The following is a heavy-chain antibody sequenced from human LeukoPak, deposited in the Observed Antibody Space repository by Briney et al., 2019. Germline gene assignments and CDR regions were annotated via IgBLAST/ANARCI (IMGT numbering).Heavy chain of an antibody. CDR3: ARRYYYDSSVYYPLDH. CDR2: ISSSSGDI. V-gene: IGHV3-21*01. Sequence: GGSLRLSCAASGFTFNTYTMNWVRQAPGKGLEWVSCISSSSGDIVYADSVRGRFTISRDNAENSLYLEMNSLRAEDTAVYYCARRYYYDSSVYYPLDHWGQGTLVTVSP. D-gene: IGHD3-22*01. CDR1: GFTFNTYT. J-gene: IGHJ4*02.